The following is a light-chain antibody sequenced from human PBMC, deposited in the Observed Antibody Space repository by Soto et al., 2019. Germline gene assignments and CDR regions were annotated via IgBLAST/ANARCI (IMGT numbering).Light chain of an antibody. CDR1: HXILYSSNNKNY. J-gene: IGKJ1*01. CDR2: WAS. V-gene: IGKV4-1*01. Sequence: DIVMTQSPDSLAVSLGERAXIXCXASHXILYSSNNKNYLAWFQQKPGQPPKLLIYWASTRESGVPDRFSGSGSGTDFTLTISNLQAEDVAVYYCQQYYSTPTWTFGQGTKVDIK. CDR3: QQYYSTPTWT.